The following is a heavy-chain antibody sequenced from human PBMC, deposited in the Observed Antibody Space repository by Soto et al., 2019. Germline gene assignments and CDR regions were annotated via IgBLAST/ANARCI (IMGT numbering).Heavy chain of an antibody. V-gene: IGHV3-23*01. CDR1: GITFTSHA. Sequence: PGGSLRLSCSASGITFTSHAMSWVRQAPGKGLEWVSIIGAGGTIYYSQSVQGRFTISKDNSKNTLYLQMNSLRVEDTAIYCCAKDLRPGAGAFDIWGQGTVVTVSS. CDR2: IGAGGTI. J-gene: IGHJ3*02. CDR3: AKDLRPGAGAFDI. D-gene: IGHD3-10*01.